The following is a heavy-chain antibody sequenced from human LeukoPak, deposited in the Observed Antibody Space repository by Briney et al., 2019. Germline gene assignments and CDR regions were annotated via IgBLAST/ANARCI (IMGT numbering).Heavy chain of an antibody. CDR2: ISGSGGAT. CDR1: GFTFNTYG. V-gene: IGHV3-23*01. D-gene: IGHD3-10*01. Sequence: GGSLRLSCAASGFTFNTYGMSWVRQAPGKGLEWVSGISGSGGATYYADSVKGRFTISRDDPHNTLHLQMNSLRAEDTAVYFCARGGVDYYGSGTYYLMYYFDNWGQGALVTVSS. CDR3: ARGGVDYYGSGTYYLMYYFDN. J-gene: IGHJ4*02.